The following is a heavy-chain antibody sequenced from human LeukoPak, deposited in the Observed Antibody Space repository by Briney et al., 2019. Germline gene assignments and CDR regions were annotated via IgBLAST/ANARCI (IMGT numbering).Heavy chain of an antibody. V-gene: IGHV3-7*01. CDR1: GFTLSNYW. CDR2: INQDGSEE. D-gene: IGHD5-12*01. CDR3: VRDGGVSGYDLLDY. Sequence: GGSLRLSCAASGFTLSNYWMTWVRQAPGKGLEWVAHINQDGSEEHYMDSVKARFTISRDNAKNSLSLQMNSLRAEDTAVYYCVRDGGVSGYDLLDYWGEGSLVTVSS. J-gene: IGHJ4*02.